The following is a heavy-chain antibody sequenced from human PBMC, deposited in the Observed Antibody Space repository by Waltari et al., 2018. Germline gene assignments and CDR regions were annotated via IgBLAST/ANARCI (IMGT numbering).Heavy chain of an antibody. D-gene: IGHD2-15*01. V-gene: IGHV1-46*01. J-gene: IGHJ4*02. Sequence: QVQLVQSGAEVRKPGAAVKVSCKASGYILSHYHMHWVRQVRGQGLEWMGKISPSDDTTTYAQQFQGRLTMTRDTSTSTVYLELSSLRSEDTAVYYCARRNGGTSPFDYWGQRTLVTVSS. CDR3: ARRNGGTSPFDY. CDR1: GYILSHYH. CDR2: ISPSDDTT.